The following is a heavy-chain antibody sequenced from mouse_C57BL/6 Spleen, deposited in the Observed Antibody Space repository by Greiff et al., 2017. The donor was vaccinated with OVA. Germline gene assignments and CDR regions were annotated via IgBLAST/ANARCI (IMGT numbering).Heavy chain of an antibody. CDR3: VAWAY. J-gene: IGHJ3*01. CDR2: IRSKSNNYAT. V-gene: IGHV10-1*01. CDR1: GFSFNTYA. Sequence: EVQGVESGGGLVQPKGSLKLSCAASGFSFNTYAMNWVRQAPGQGLEWVARIRSKSNNYATYYADSVKDRFTISRDESESMLYLQMNTLKTGDTARYYCVAWAYWGQGTLVTVSA.